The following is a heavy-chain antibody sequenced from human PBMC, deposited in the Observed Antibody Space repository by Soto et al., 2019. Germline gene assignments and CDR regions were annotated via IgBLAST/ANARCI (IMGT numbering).Heavy chain of an antibody. Sequence: EVQLVESGGGLVQPGGSLRLSCIASEFTFTSYEMNWVRQAPGKGLEWVSYISSSGTTIYYRDSVKGRFTISRDNAKKSLYLQMNSLRDEDTAVYYCVRFGGAAAGPGDYWGQGTLVTVSS. CDR1: EFTFTSYE. CDR3: VRFGGAAAGPGDY. J-gene: IGHJ4*02. V-gene: IGHV3-48*03. D-gene: IGHD6-13*01. CDR2: ISSSGTTI.